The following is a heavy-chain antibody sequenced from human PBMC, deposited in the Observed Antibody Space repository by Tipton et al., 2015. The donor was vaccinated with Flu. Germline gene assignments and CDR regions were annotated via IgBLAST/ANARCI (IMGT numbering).Heavy chain of an antibody. CDR1: GGSISSSSYY. CDR2: IYYSGST. V-gene: IGHV4-39*07. CDR3: ARKYYYGSGRVPTFDY. J-gene: IGHJ4*02. D-gene: IGHD3-10*01. Sequence: TLSLTCTVSGGSISSSSYYWGWIRQPPGKGLEWIGSIYYSGSTYYNPSLKSRVTISVDTSKNQFSLKLSSVTAADTAVYYCARKYYYGSGRVPTFDYWGQGTLATVSS.